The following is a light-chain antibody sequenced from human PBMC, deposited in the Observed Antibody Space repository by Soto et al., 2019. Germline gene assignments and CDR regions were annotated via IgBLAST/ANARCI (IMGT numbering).Light chain of an antibody. CDR3: QQSFITPFT. CDR2: EAS. Sequence: DIQMTQSPISLSAAVGDRGTITCRTSKSIDNYLNWYQQKPGKAPKLLIYEASSVQSGVPSRFSGIGSGTDFSLTISSLQPGDFGTYYCQQSFITPFTFGPGTKVDIK. V-gene: IGKV1-39*01. CDR1: KSIDNY. J-gene: IGKJ3*01.